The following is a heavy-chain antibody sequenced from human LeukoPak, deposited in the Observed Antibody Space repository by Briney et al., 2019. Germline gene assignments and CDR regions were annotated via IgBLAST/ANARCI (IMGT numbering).Heavy chain of an antibody. D-gene: IGHD6-13*01. J-gene: IGHJ4*02. CDR1: GFTFSRYW. CDR2: INSDGSST. CDR3: ARGRLGCIPGAPFLC. Sequence: GGSLRLSCAASGFTFSRYWMHWVRQAPGKGLVWVSRINSDGSSTTYADSVKGRFTISRDNAKNTLYLQMNSLRAEDTAVYYCARGRLGCIPGAPFLCWGERPLVTVSS. V-gene: IGHV3-74*01.